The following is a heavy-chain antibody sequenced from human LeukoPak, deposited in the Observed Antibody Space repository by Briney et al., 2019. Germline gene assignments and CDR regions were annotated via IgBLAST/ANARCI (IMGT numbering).Heavy chain of an antibody. V-gene: IGHV3-33*01. CDR1: GFTFSSYG. Sequence: PGGSLRLSCAASGFTFSSYGMHWVRQAPGKGLEWVAVIWYDGSNKYYADSVKGRFTISRDNSKNTLYLQMNSLRAEDTAVYYCARDGRFGELSPYDGMDVWGQGTTVTVSS. D-gene: IGHD3-10*01. J-gene: IGHJ6*02. CDR3: ARDGRFGELSPYDGMDV. CDR2: IWYDGSNK.